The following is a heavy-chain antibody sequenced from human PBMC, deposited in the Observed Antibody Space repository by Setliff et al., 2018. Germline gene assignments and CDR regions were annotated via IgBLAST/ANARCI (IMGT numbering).Heavy chain of an antibody. CDR3: ARVDNFWSGPIDY. V-gene: IGHV4-38-2*01. CDR2: IYHSGST. J-gene: IGHJ4*02. D-gene: IGHD3-3*01. CDR1: GYSISSGYY. Sequence: LSLTCAVSGYSISSGYYWGWIRQPPGKGLEWIGSIYHSGSTYYNPSLKSRVSISVDTSKNQFSLKLSSVTAADTAVYYCARVDNFWSGPIDYWGQGTLVTVSS.